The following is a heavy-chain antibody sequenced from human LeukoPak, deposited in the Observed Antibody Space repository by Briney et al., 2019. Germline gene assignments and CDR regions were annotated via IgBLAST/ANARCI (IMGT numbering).Heavy chain of an antibody. CDR2: IKSKTDGGTT. CDR1: GFTFSNAW. D-gene: IGHD4-17*01. Sequence: GGSLRLSCAASGFTFSNAWMSWVRQAPGKGPEWVGRIKSKTDGGTTDYAAPVKGRFTISRDDSKNTLYLQMNSLKTEDTAVYYCTTAYDYGDPYYFDYWGQGTLVTVSS. V-gene: IGHV3-15*01. CDR3: TTAYDYGDPYYFDY. J-gene: IGHJ4*02.